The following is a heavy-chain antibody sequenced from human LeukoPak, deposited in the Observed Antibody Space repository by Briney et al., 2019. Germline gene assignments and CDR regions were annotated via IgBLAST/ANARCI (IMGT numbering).Heavy chain of an antibody. CDR3: VRGERQWDQFDY. J-gene: IGHJ4*02. Sequence: GGSLRLSCAASGFTFSIYGMHWVRQAPGKGLEWVAVIRYDGSNKYYADSVKGRFTISRDNSKNTLYLQMNSLGAEDTAVYYCVRGERQWDQFDYWGQGTPVTVSS. CDR1: GFTFSIYG. CDR2: IRYDGSNK. V-gene: IGHV3-33*01. D-gene: IGHD1-26*01.